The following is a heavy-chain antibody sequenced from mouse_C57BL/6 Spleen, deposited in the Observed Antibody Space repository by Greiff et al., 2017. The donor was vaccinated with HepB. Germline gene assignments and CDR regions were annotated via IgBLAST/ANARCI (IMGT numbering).Heavy chain of an antibody. Sequence: VKLVESGPGLVQPSQSLSITCTVSGFSLTSYGVHWVRQSPGKGLEWLGVIWSGGSTDYNAAFISRLSISKDNSKSQVFFKMNSLQADDTAIYYCARNCYYGSSYYFDYWGQGTTLTVSS. J-gene: IGHJ2*01. CDR1: GFSLTSYG. CDR2: IWSGGST. V-gene: IGHV2-2*01. CDR3: ARNCYYGSSYYFDY. D-gene: IGHD1-1*01.